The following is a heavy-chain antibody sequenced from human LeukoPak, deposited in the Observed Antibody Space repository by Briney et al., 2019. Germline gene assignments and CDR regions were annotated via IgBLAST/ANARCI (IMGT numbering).Heavy chain of an antibody. CDR1: GYTLTSYY. CDR2: INPSGGST. Sequence: ASVKVSCKASGYTLTSYYLHWVRQAPGQGLEWMAIINPSGGSTSHAQKFQGRVTMTRDTSASTVYMELSSLRSEDTAVYYCATERVGATTAPFDYWGQGTLVTVSS. V-gene: IGHV1-46*01. CDR3: ATERVGATTAPFDY. D-gene: IGHD1-26*01. J-gene: IGHJ4*02.